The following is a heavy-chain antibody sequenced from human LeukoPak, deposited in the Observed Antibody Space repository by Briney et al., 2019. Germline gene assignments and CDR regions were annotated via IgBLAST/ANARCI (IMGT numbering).Heavy chain of an antibody. CDR2: IYPRDGST. CDR3: ARGKEGFDY. V-gene: IGHV1-46*01. CDR1: GYSFTNNY. Sequence: GASVKVSCKASGYSFTNNYIHWVRQAPGQGLEWMGMIYPRDGSTSYAQRFQDRVTVTRDTSTSTVHMELSGLRAEDTALYYCARGKEGFDYGGQEPLVTVS. J-gene: IGHJ4*02.